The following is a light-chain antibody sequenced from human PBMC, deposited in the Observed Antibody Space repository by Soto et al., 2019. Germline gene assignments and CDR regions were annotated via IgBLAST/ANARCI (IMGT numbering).Light chain of an antibody. CDR2: EVS. CDR1: SSDVGGYNY. J-gene: IGLJ1*01. Sequence: QSALTQPASVSGSPGQSITISCTGTSSDVGGYNYVSWYQQQPGKAPKLMIYEVSNRPSGVSNRFSGSKSGNTASLTISGLQAEDEADYYCSSYTSSSKGVFGTGTKLTVL. CDR3: SSYTSSSKGV. V-gene: IGLV2-14*01.